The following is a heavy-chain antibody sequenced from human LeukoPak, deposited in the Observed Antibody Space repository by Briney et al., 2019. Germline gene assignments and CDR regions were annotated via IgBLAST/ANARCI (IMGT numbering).Heavy chain of an antibody. D-gene: IGHD3-10*01. V-gene: IGHV3-20*04. J-gene: IGHJ6*03. CDR2: INWNGGST. Sequence: GGSLRLSCAASGFTFDDYGMSWVRQAPGKGLEWVSGINWNGGSTGYADSVKGRFTISRDNAKNTLYLQMNSLRAEDTAVYYCAKARFGAPDYYMDVWGKGTTVTVSS. CDR3: AKARFGAPDYYMDV. CDR1: GFTFDDYG.